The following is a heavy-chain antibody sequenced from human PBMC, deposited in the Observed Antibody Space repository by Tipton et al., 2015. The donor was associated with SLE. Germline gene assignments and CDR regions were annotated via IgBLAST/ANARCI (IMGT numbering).Heavy chain of an antibody. D-gene: IGHD2-15*01. CDR3: ARSRDCSGGSCHEYFQH. CDR2: IYYSGST. Sequence: TLSLTCTVSGGSISSHYWSWIRQPPGKGLEWIGYIYYSGSTNYNPSLKSRVTISVDTSKNQFSLKLSSVTAADTAVYYCARSRDCSGGSCHEYFQHWGQGTLVTVSS. J-gene: IGHJ1*01. V-gene: IGHV4-59*11. CDR1: GGSISSHY.